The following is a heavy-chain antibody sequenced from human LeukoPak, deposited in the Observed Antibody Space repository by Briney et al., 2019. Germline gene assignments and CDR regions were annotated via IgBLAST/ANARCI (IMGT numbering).Heavy chain of an antibody. D-gene: IGHD2-15*01. CDR3: ARSPAVATFDY. CDR1: GGSFSGYY. Sequence: KSSETLSLTCAVYGGSFSGYYWSWIRQPPGKGLEWIGEINHSGSTNYNPSLKSRVTISVDTSKNQFSLKLSSVTAADTAVYYCARSPAVATFDYWGQGTLVTVSS. J-gene: IGHJ4*02. CDR2: INHSGST. V-gene: IGHV4-34*01.